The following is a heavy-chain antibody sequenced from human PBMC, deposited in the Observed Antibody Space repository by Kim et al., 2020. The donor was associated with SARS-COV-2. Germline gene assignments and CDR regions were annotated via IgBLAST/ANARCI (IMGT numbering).Heavy chain of an antibody. J-gene: IGHJ4*02. D-gene: IGHD1-1*01. CDR2: SSYSGTA. Sequence: SETLSLTCTVSGDSISSNDYFWGWIRKPPGKGLEWIGSSSYSGTAYYNPSLKSRVTISVDTSKNQLSLKLSSVTAADTAVYYCARRGTGWNIHYWGQGTL. CDR3: ARRGTGWNIHY. V-gene: IGHV4-39*01. CDR1: GDSISSNDYF.